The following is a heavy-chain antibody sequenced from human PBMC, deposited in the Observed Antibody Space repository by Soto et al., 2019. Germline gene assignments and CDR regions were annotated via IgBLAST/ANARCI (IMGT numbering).Heavy chain of an antibody. CDR1: GYTFTSYY. Sequence: QVSLVQSGAEVKKPGASVKVSCKASGYTFTSYYVHWVRQAPGQGLEWMGIINPSGATTTYAQNFQGRVAMTRDTSTSTVYMELGSLRSEDTAVYYCARRDCFSSSCYFKSWGQGTLVTVSS. D-gene: IGHD2-2*01. CDR2: INPSGATT. V-gene: IGHV1-46*01. J-gene: IGHJ5*02. CDR3: ARRDCFSSSCYFKS.